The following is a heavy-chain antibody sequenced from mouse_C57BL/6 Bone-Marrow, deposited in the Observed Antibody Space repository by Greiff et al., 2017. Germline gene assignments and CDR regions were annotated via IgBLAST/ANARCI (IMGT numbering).Heavy chain of an antibody. CDR1: GYTFTSYW. D-gene: IGHD1-1*01. J-gene: IGHJ3*01. V-gene: IGHV1-64*01. CDR2: IHPNSGST. CDR3: ARSPSIDYYGSWAWFAY. Sequence: QVQLQQPGAELVKPGASVKLSCKASGYTFTSYWMHWVKQRPGQGLEWIGMIHPNSGSTKYNEKFKSKATLTVDKSSSTAYMQLSSLTSEDSAVYYCARSPSIDYYGSWAWFAYWGQGTLVTVSA.